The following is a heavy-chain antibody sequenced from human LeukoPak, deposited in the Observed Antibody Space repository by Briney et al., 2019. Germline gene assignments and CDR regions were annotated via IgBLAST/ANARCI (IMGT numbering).Heavy chain of an antibody. D-gene: IGHD1-1*01. CDR3: VRLQPNTGEWAFDI. CDR2: INHSGST. CDR1: GGSFSGYY. Sequence: SETLSPTCAVYGGSFSGYYWSWIRQPPGKGLEWIGEINHSGSTNYNPSLKSRVTISVDTSKNQLSLKLSSVTAADTAVYHCVRLQPNTGEWAFDIWGQGTMVSVSS. J-gene: IGHJ3*02. V-gene: IGHV4-34*01.